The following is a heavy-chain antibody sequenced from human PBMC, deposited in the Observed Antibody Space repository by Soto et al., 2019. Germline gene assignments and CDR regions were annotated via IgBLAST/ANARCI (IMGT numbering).Heavy chain of an antibody. CDR3: TKASSDRHHMDV. Sequence: PXGSLKISCAASGFTFSNFVMRWVRQTPGKGLEWVSTISETGGDTYYTDSVKGRFTISRDNSKNTLYLQMNSLRAEDTALYYCTKASSDRHHMDVWGQGTTVTVSS. CDR1: GFTFSNFV. J-gene: IGHJ6*02. V-gene: IGHV3-23*01. CDR2: ISETGGDT.